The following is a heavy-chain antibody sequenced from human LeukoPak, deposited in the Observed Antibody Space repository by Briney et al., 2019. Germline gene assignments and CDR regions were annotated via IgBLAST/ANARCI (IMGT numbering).Heavy chain of an antibody. Sequence: SETLSLTCAVYGGSFSGYYWSWIRQPPGKGLEWIGEINHSGSTNYNPSLKSRVTISIDTSKNQFSLKLSSVTAADTAVYYCARTDYYYMDVWDKGTTVTISS. CDR3: ARTDYYYMDV. J-gene: IGHJ6*03. CDR1: GGSFSGYY. CDR2: INHSGST. V-gene: IGHV4-34*01.